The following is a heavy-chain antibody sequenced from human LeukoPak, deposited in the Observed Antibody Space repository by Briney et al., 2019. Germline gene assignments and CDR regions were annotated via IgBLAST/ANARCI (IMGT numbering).Heavy chain of an antibody. CDR1: GYSLTELS. CDR3: ATDHRYGSAFDI. D-gene: IGHD5-18*01. Sequence: ASVRVSCKVSGYSLTELSMHWVRQAPGKGLEWMGGFDPEDGETIYAQKFQGRVTMTEDTSTDTAYMELSSLRSEDTAVYYCATDHRYGSAFDIWGQGTMVTVSS. CDR2: FDPEDGET. V-gene: IGHV1-24*01. J-gene: IGHJ3*02.